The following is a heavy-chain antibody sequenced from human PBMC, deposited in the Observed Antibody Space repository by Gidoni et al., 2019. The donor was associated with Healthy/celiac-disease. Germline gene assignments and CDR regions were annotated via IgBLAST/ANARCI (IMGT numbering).Heavy chain of an antibody. CDR3: ARDPCSSTSCRYYYYMDV. Sequence: QVQLVQFGAEVKKPGASVTVSCKASGYTFTSYYMHWVRQAPGQGLEWMGIINPSGGSTSYAQKFQGRVTMTRDTSTSTVYMELSSLRSEDTAVYYCARDPCSSTSCRYYYYMDVWGKGTTVTVSS. V-gene: IGHV1-46*01. D-gene: IGHD2-2*01. CDR2: INPSGGST. CDR1: GYTFTSYY. J-gene: IGHJ6*03.